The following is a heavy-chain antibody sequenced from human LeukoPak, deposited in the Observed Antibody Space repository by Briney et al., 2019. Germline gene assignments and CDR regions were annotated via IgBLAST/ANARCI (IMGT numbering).Heavy chain of an antibody. CDR1: GFTFSSYA. Sequence: GGSLRLSCAASGFTFSSYAMSWVRQAPGKGLEWVSVISGSGGGTYYADSVKGRFTISRDNSKNTLYLQMNSLRAEDTAVYYCARDLRWELPSLYYYYGMDVWGQGTTVTVSS. V-gene: IGHV3-23*01. D-gene: IGHD1-26*01. J-gene: IGHJ6*02. CDR2: ISGSGGGT. CDR3: ARDLRWELPSLYYYYGMDV.